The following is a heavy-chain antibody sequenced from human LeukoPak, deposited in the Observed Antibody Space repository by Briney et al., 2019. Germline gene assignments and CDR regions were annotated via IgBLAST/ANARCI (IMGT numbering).Heavy chain of an antibody. CDR2: INHSGST. J-gene: IGHJ3*02. CDR3: ARRIGYCSSTSCLLAFDI. Sequence: SETLSLTCAVYGGSFSGYYWSWIRQPPGKGLEWIGEINHSGSTNYNPSLKSRVTISVDTSKNQFSLKLSSVTAADTAVYYCARRIGYCSSTSCLLAFDIWGQGTMVTVSS. V-gene: IGHV4-34*01. CDR1: GGSFSGYY. D-gene: IGHD2-2*01.